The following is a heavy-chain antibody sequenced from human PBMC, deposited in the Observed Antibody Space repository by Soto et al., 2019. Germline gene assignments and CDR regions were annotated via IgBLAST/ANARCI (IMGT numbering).Heavy chain of an antibody. V-gene: IGHV4-34*01. CDR3: ARGKSSGPLYYFDT. Sequence: SETLSLTCGVYNGSFSDYFWNWIRQPPGKGLEWIGEIKESGFATYNPSLKRRVTMSVDTANNQFSLKVTSVTAADTAVYYCARGKSSGPLYYFDTWGQGXLVTVYS. J-gene: IGHJ4*02. D-gene: IGHD6-19*01. CDR2: IKESGFA. CDR1: NGSFSDYF.